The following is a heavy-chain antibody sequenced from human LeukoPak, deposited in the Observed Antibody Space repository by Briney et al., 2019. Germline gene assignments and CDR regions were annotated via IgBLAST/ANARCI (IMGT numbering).Heavy chain of an antibody. V-gene: IGHV3-23*01. CDR1: GFTFSTYA. J-gene: IGHJ4*02. CDR3: AKECAGYTNPYYFDY. CDR2: ISGSGANT. Sequence: PGGSLRLSCAASGFTFSTYAMSWVRQAPGKGLEWVSTISGSGANTYYADSVRGRFTISRDNSKNTLYLHMNSLRAEDTAVYYCAKECAGYTNPYYFDYWGQGTLVTVSS. D-gene: IGHD3-16*02.